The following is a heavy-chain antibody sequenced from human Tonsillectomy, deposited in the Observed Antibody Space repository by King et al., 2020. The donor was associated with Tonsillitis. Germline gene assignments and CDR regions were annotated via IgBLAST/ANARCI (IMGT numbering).Heavy chain of an antibody. J-gene: IGHJ3*02. CDR1: GFTFSPYS. CDR2: IEVDSSAI. V-gene: IGHV3-48*01. D-gene: IGHD3-10*01. CDR3: AREIYYYGSGPHYHAFDI. Sequence: VQLVESGGGLVQPGGSLRLSCAASGFTFSPYSMNWVRQAPGKGLEWVSYIEVDSSAIHYADSVKGRFTISRDNAENSLYLQMNNLRAEDTALYYCAREIYYYGSGPHYHAFDIWGQGTMVTVSS.